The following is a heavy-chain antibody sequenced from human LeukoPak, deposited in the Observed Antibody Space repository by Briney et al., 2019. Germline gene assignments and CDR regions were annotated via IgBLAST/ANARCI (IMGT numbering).Heavy chain of an antibody. CDR3: ARALPHRRLMDTTMEQHWFDP. J-gene: IGHJ5*02. Sequence: GASVKVSCKASGYTFTSYGISWVRQAPGHGVEWMGLINPSGGSTRYAQKFQVRVTMTRDMSTSTVYIGLSSLRSEDTAVYYSARALPHRRLMDTTMEQHWFDPWGQGTLVTVSS. D-gene: IGHD5-18*01. CDR2: INPSGGST. V-gene: IGHV1-46*01. CDR1: GYTFTSYG.